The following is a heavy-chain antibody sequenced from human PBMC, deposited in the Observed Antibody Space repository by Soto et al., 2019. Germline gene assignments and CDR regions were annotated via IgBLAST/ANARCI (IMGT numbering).Heavy chain of an antibody. CDR3: ARYNWDAPSYYGMDV. Sequence: QVQLVQSGAEEKKPGASVKVSCKASGYTLTSHDMHWVRQAPGQRLEWMGWINAGNDNTQLSQNFQGRVTITRDTSASTVYMELSGLRSEDTAVYYFARYNWDAPSYYGMDVWGQGTTVTVSS. D-gene: IGHD1-1*01. CDR1: GYTLTSHD. J-gene: IGHJ6*02. V-gene: IGHV1-3*05. CDR2: INAGNDNT.